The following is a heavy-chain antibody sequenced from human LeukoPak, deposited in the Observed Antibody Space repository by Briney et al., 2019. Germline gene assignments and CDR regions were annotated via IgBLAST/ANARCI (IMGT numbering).Heavy chain of an antibody. CDR1: GGSISNYY. D-gene: IGHD2-15*01. V-gene: IGHV4-59*01. J-gene: IGHJ4*02. Sequence: SETLSLTCTGSGGSISNYYWSWLRQPPGKGLEWLGYIYYSGSTNYNPSLKSRVTISVDTSKNQFSLKLSSVTAADTTVYYCARGDFCSGGSCLLYWGQGTLVTVS. CDR3: ARGDFCSGGSCLLY. CDR2: IYYSGST.